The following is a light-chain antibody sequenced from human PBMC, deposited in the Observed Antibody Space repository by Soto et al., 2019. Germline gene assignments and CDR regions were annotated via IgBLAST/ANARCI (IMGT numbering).Light chain of an antibody. CDR1: QSVGGF. CDR2: DAS. J-gene: IGKJ3*01. V-gene: IGKV3-11*01. CDR3: QHRSNWLGT. Sequence: EIVLTQSPATLSLSPGEIATLSCRASQSVGGFLAWYQQRSGQTPRLLIYDASKRAPGIPARFSGSGSGTDFTLTISSLEPEDFAVYYCQHRSNWLGTFGPGTKVDIK.